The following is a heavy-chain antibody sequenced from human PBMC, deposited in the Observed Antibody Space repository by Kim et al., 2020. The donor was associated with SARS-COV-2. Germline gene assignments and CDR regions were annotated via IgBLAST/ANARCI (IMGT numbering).Heavy chain of an antibody. D-gene: IGHD2-2*01. J-gene: IGHJ6*02. CDR3: ARLMEYPLPEGYYYGMDV. Sequence: GESLKISCKGSGYSFTSYWIGWVRQMPGKGLEWMGIIYPGDSDTRYSPSFQGQVTISADKSISTAYLQWSSLKASDTAMYYCARLMEYPLPEGYYYGMDVWGQGTTVTVSS. V-gene: IGHV5-51*01. CDR1: GYSFTSYW. CDR2: IYPGDSDT.